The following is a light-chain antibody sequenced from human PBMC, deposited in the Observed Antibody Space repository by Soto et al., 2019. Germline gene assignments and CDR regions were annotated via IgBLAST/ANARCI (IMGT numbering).Light chain of an antibody. V-gene: IGLV1-44*01. CDR2: NDN. Sequence: ELTQPPSASGTPGQGVAISCSGSSSNMGSNTVNWYQHLPGTAPKLLIYNDNQRPSGVPDRFFGSKSGTSASLAITGLQSEDEADYYCAAWDGSLNHILFGGGTKVTVL. J-gene: IGLJ2*01. CDR3: AAWDGSLNHIL. CDR1: SSNMGSNT.